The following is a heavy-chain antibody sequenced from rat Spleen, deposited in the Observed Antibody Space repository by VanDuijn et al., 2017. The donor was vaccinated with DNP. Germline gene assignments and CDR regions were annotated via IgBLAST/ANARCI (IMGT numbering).Heavy chain of an antibody. CDR2: IWTGGST. J-gene: IGHJ2*01. CDR1: GFSLTTFP. D-gene: IGHD1-12*02. V-gene: IGHV2-30*01. CDR3: ARETMMVVITTPFDY. Sequence: QVQLKESGPGLVQPSQTLSLACTVSGFSLTTFPVHWVRQPSGKGLEWMGVIWTGGSTEYNSALTSRLSISRDTSKSQVFLKMNSLQTEDTATYYCARETMMVVITTPFDYWGQGVMVTVSS.